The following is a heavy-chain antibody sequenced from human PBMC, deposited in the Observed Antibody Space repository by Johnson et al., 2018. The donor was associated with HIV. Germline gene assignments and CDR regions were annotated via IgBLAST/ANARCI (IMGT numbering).Heavy chain of an antibody. V-gene: IGHV3-11*04. Sequence: VQLVESGGGLVKPGGSLRLSCVASGFTFSDNYMSWIRQAPGKGLEWVSYISTSGSNIYYADSVKGRFTISRDNAKNSLYLQMNSLRAEDTAVYYCAREMATIRGYAFDIWGQGTMVTVSS. CDR1: GFTFSDNY. J-gene: IGHJ3*02. D-gene: IGHD5-24*01. CDR2: ISTSGSNI. CDR3: AREMATIRGYAFDI.